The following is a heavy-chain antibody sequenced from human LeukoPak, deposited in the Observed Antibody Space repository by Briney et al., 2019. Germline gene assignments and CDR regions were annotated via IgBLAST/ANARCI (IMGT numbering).Heavy chain of an antibody. CDR3: ARVGVAGTTYFDY. CDR2: IYYSGST. J-gene: IGHJ4*02. D-gene: IGHD6-19*01. CDR1: GGSIRSYY. Sequence: SGTLSLTCTVSGGSIRSYYWSWIRQPPGKGLEWIGYIYYSGSTNYNPSLKSRVTISVATSKNQFSLKLSSVTAADTAVYYCARVGVAGTTYFDYWGQGTLVTISS. V-gene: IGHV4-59*01.